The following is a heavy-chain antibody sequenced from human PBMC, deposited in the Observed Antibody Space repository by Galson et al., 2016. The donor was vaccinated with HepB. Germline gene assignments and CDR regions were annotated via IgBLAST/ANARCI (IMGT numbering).Heavy chain of an antibody. CDR1: GFTFSRAW. CDR3: TTSSTRGYTYGPSAY. Sequence: SLRLSCAASGFTFSRAWMNWVRQAPGKGLEWVGRIKSYTDGGTTEYAAPMKGSFTFSRDESNNRLYLQMNSLKTEDTAVYYFTTSSTRGYTYGPSAYWGRGTLVAVSS. V-gene: IGHV3-15*01. D-gene: IGHD5-18*01. J-gene: IGHJ4*02. CDR2: IKSYTDGGTT.